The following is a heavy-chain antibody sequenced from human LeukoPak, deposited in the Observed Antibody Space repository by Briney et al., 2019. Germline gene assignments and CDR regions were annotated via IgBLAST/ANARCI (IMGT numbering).Heavy chain of an antibody. CDR2: IYYSGST. CDR1: GGSISSGGYY. CDR3: ARVYSYGSSVVDY. D-gene: IGHD5-18*01. J-gene: IGHJ4*02. V-gene: IGHV4-31*03. Sequence: SETLSLTCTVSGGSISSGGYYWSWLRQHPGTGLEWIGYIYYSGSTYYNPSLKSRVTISVDTSKNQFSLKLSSVTAADTAVYYCARVYSYGSSVVDYWGQGTLVTVSS.